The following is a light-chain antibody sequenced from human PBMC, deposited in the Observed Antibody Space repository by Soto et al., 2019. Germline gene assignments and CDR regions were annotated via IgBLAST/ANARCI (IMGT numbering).Light chain of an antibody. CDR1: QGIRND. J-gene: IGKJ4*01. CDR3: QPYDSYCT. Sequence: IQMYQSPSSLSASIGDRVTITCRARQGIRNDLGWYQQKPVKAPKLLIYKASTLKSGVPSRFSGSGSGTEFTLTISSLQPDDSATYYCQPYDSYCTFGGGTKVDIK. CDR2: KAS. V-gene: IGKV1-17*01.